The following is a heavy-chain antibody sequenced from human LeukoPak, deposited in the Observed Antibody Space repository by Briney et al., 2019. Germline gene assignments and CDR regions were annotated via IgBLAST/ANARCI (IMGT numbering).Heavy chain of an antibody. CDR1: GYTFTSYG. D-gene: IGHD3-3*01. Sequence: GASVKVSCKASGYTFTSYGISWVQQAPGQGLEWMGWISAYNGNTNYAQKLQGRVTMTTDTSTSTAYMELRSLRSDDTAVYYCARDRYDFWSGYYLAARSLMDVWGKGTTVTVSS. J-gene: IGHJ6*03. CDR2: ISAYNGNT. CDR3: ARDRYDFWSGYYLAARSLMDV. V-gene: IGHV1-18*01.